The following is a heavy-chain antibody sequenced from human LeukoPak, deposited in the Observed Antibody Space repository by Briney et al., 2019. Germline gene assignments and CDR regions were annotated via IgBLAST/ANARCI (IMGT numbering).Heavy chain of an antibody. D-gene: IGHD6-6*01. V-gene: IGHV4-39*07. Sequence: SETLSLTCTVSGGSISSSSYYWGWIRQPPGKGLEWIGSIYYSGSTYYNPSLKSRVTISVDTSKNQFSLKLSSVTAADTAVYYCAREHSSSSDLDYWGQGTLVTVSS. J-gene: IGHJ4*02. CDR2: IYYSGST. CDR1: GGSISSSSYY. CDR3: AREHSSSSDLDY.